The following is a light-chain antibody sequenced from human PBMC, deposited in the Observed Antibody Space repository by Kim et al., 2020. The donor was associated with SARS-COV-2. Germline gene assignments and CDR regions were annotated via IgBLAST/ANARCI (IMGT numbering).Light chain of an antibody. Sequence: QSVLIQPPSASGTPGQRVTISCSGSTSNIERNYVYWYQQVPGTAPKVLIYRNNERPSGVPERFTAAKSGTSASLAISGLRSEDEADYYCAAWDDSLSGRVFGGGTKLTVL. CDR1: TSNIERNY. CDR2: RNN. V-gene: IGLV1-47*01. CDR3: AAWDDSLSGRV. J-gene: IGLJ3*02.